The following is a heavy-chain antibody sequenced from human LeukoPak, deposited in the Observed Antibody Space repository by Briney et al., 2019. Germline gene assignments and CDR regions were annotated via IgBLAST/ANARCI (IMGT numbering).Heavy chain of an antibody. CDR2: ISSGGSTK. CDR1: GFTFDSFE. V-gene: IGHV3-48*03. J-gene: IGHJ4*02. Sequence: PGGSLRLSCAASGFTFDSFEMSWVRQAPGKGLEWVSYISSGGSTKYYADSVKGRFTISRDNAKNSLYLQMNSLRAEDTAVYYCAREWGNIDDWGQGTLVTVSS. CDR3: AREWGNIDD. D-gene: IGHD3-16*01.